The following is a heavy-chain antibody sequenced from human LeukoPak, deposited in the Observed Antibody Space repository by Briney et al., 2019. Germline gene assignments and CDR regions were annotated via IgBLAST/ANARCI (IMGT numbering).Heavy chain of an antibody. CDR3: AKGGSSWYRSKYYFDY. V-gene: IGHV3-11*01. Sequence: PGGSLRLSCAASGFTVSSNYMSWVRQAPGKGLEWVSYISSSGSTIYYADSVKGRFTISRNNAKNSLYLQMNSLRAEDTAVYYCAKGGSSWYRSKYYFDYWGRGTLVTVSS. CDR2: ISSSGSTI. D-gene: IGHD6-13*01. J-gene: IGHJ4*02. CDR1: GFTVSSNY.